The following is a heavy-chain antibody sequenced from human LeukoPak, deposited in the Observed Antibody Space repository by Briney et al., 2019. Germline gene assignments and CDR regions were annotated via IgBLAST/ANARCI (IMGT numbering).Heavy chain of an antibody. D-gene: IGHD1-26*01. CDR2: IYYNVST. Sequence: KPSETLSLTCTVSGGSISSYYWSWIRQPPGKGLEWIGYIYYNVSTNYNPSLKSQVTISVDTSKNQFSLKLSSVTAADAAVYYCARYFSGKTLDYWGQGTMVTDCS. CDR3: ARYFSGKTLDY. V-gene: IGHV4-59*01. CDR1: GGSISSYY. J-gene: IGHJ4*02.